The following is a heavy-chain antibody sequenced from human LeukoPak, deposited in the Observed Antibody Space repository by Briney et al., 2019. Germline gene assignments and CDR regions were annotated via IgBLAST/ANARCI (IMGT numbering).Heavy chain of an antibody. D-gene: IGHD3-10*01. CDR2: INAGNGNT. CDR3: ARDLPGGSGSYSH. CDR1: GYTFTSYA. J-gene: IGHJ4*02. V-gene: IGHV1-3*01. Sequence: GASVKVSRKASGYTFTSYAMHWVRQAPGQRLEWMGWINAGNGNTKYSQKFQGRVTITRDTSASTAYMELSSLRSEDTAVYYCARDLPGGSGSYSHWGQGTLVTVSS.